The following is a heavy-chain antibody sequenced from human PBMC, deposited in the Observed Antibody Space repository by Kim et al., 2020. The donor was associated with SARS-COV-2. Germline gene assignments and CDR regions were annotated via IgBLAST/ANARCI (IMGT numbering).Heavy chain of an antibody. Sequence: DTYYPGSVKGRLTISRENAKNSLDLQMNSLRAGDTAVYYCARGVSNFDYWGQGTLVTVSS. CDR3: ARGVSNFDY. J-gene: IGHJ4*02. V-gene: IGHV3-13*01. CDR2: DT.